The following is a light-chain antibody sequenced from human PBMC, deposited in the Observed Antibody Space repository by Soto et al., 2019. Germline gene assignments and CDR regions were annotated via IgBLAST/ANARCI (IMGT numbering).Light chain of an antibody. J-gene: IGKJ4*01. CDR3: QQYYTTLALT. CDR1: QSVLYNSNNKNY. CDR2: WAS. V-gene: IGKV4-1*01. Sequence: DILMTQSPDSLAVSLGERATINCKSSQSVLYNSNNKNYLAWYQQKPGQPPKLLISWASTRESGVPDRFSASGSGTDFTLTISSLQVEDVAVYYCQQYYTTLALTFGGGTKVDI.